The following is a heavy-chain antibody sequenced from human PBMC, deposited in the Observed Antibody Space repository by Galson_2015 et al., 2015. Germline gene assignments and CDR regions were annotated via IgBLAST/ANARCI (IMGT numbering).Heavy chain of an antibody. CDR1: GYTFTSYY. D-gene: IGHD3-16*02. CDR3: ARGSPVFLRLGELSLVGGWS. Sequence: SVKVSCKASGYTFTSYYMHWVRQAPGQGLEWMGIINPSGGSTSYAQKFQGRVTMTRDTSTSTVYMELSSLRSEDTAVYYCARGSPVFLRLGELSLVGGWSWGQGTLVTVSS. J-gene: IGHJ4*02. CDR2: INPSGGST. V-gene: IGHV1-46*01.